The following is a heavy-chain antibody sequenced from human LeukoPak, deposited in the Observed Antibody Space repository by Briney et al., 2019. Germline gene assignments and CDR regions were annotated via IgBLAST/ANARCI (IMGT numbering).Heavy chain of an antibody. Sequence: GGSLRLSCTASGFTFRTYAMNWVRQAPGKGLEWLSGISGSGNGTYVISRDNSKNMVYLQMNSLTDEDTATYYCAKRTMSAFDSWGQGTLLIVSS. CDR2: ISGSGNGT. J-gene: IGHJ4*02. D-gene: IGHD5-24*01. CDR3: AKRTMSAFDS. V-gene: IGHV3-23*01. CDR1: GFTFRTYA.